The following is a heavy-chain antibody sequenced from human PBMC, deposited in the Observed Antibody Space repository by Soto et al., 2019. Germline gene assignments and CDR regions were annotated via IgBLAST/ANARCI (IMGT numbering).Heavy chain of an antibody. V-gene: IGHV1-3*05. CDR3: ARSNGMITFGGVIVGAFDI. CDR1: GYTFTSYA. D-gene: IGHD3-16*02. J-gene: IGHJ3*02. CDR2: INAGNGNT. Sequence: QVQLVQSGAEEKKPGASVKVSCKASGYTFTSYAMHWVRQAPGQRLEWMGWINAGNGNTKYSQKFQGRVTITRDTSASTAYMELSSLRSEDTAVSYCARSNGMITFGGVIVGAFDIWGQGTMVTVS.